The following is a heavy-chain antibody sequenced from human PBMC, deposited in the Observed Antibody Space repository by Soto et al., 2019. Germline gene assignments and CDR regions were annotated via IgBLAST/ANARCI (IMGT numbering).Heavy chain of an antibody. D-gene: IGHD2-2*03. CDR3: ARDGYCSSTSCYYDY. J-gene: IGHJ4*02. V-gene: IGHV3-48*03. CDR1: GFTFSSYE. CDR2: ISSSGSTI. Sequence: EVQLVESGGGLVQPGGSLRLSCAASGFTFSSYEMNWVRQAPGKGLEWVSYISSSGSTIYYADSVKGRFTISRDNAKNSLYLQMNSLRAEDTAVYYCARDGYCSSTSCYYDYWGQGTLVTVSS.